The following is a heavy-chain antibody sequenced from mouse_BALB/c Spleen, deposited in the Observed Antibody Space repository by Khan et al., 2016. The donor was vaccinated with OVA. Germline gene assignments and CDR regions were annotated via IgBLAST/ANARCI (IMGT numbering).Heavy chain of an antibody. Sequence: EVELVEPGPGLVKPSQSLSLTCTVTGYSILSGHGWNWIRQFPGNKLEWMGYISYSGCTNYTPSLQSRIYITRDTSKNQLFLQLTSVTTEDTATYYWARTARIKYWGQGTTLTVSS. CDR3: ARTARIKY. CDR2: ISYSGCT. V-gene: IGHV3-2*02. J-gene: IGHJ2*01. CDR1: GYSILSGHG. D-gene: IGHD1-2*01.